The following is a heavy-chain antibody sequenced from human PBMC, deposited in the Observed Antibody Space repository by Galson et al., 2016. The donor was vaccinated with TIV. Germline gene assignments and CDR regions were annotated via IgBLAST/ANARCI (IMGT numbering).Heavy chain of an antibody. CDR2: IKQDGSEK. Sequence: SLRLSCAAPGFTFSDYWMHWVRQAPGKGLEWVANIKQDGSEKYYVDSVKGRSTISRDNAKSSLFLQMNSLRAEDTAVYYCARRYFDLWGRGTLVTVSS. V-gene: IGHV3-7*01. J-gene: IGHJ2*01. CDR1: GFTFSDYW. CDR3: ARRYFDL.